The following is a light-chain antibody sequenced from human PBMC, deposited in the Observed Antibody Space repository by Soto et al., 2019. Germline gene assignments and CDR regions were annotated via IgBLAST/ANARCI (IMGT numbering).Light chain of an antibody. V-gene: IGKV3-15*01. J-gene: IGKJ1*01. CDR1: QSVSSN. Sequence: EILMTQSPATLSVSPVEIATLSFMSSQSVSSNLAWYQQKPGQAPRLLIYGASTRATGIPARFSGSGSGTEFTLIISSLQSEDFAVYYCQQYNNWPPEKTFGQGTKVDIK. CDR2: GAS. CDR3: QQYNNWPPEKT.